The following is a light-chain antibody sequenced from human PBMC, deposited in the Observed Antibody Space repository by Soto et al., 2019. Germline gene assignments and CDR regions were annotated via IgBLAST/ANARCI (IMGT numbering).Light chain of an antibody. CDR2: GIS. V-gene: IGKV3-20*01. J-gene: IGKJ1*01. CDR3: QQYVTSSTRT. CDR1: HTISSSY. Sequence: EIVLTQSPGTLSLSPGERATLSCRASHTISSSYLAWYQQKPGQAPRLLMYGISRRATGIPDRFSGSGSGTHFPLTLTRLEPEDFAVYYCQQYVTSSTRTFGQGTKVEIK.